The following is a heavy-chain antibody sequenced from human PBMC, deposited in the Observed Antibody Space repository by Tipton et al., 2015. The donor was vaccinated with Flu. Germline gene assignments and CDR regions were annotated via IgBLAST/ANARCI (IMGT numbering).Heavy chain of an antibody. CDR3: AIDDFGSSWYGY. V-gene: IGHV4-39*07. J-gene: IGHJ4*02. Sequence: TLSLTCTVSGDSISSSRYYWGWIRQPPGKGLEWIGSIYHSGTAYYNPSLKSRVTISLDKSTNQFSLRLSSVTAADTAIYYCAIDDFGSSWYGYWGQGSLVTVSS. CDR1: GDSISSSRYY. D-gene: IGHD6-13*01. CDR2: IYHSGTA.